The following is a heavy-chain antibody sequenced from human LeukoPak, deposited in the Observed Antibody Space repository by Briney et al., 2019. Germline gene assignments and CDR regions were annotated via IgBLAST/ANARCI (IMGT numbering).Heavy chain of an antibody. CDR2: IIPIFGTA. Sequence: SVKVSCKASGGTFSSYAISWVRQAPGQGLEWMGGIIPIFGTANYAQKFQGRVTITTDESTSTAYMELSSLRSEDTAVYYCARGPYSGSYHDYYYYYMDVWGKGTTVTVSS. J-gene: IGHJ6*03. D-gene: IGHD1-26*01. V-gene: IGHV1-69*05. CDR3: ARGPYSGSYHDYYYYYMDV. CDR1: GGTFSSYA.